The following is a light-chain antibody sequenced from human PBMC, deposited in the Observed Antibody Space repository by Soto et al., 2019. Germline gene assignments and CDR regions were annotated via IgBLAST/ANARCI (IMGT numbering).Light chain of an antibody. V-gene: IGLV2-14*01. J-gene: IGLJ1*01. CDR1: SSDVGGYKF. CDR3: CSYTSGSRYV. CDR2: DVN. Sequence: LTQPASGSGAPGQSITISCTGTSSDVGGYKFVSWHQQHPGKAPKFLIYDVNVRPSGVSDRSSGSKSGNTTSLTISGLQAEDEADYYCCSYTSGSRYVFGTGTKVTVL.